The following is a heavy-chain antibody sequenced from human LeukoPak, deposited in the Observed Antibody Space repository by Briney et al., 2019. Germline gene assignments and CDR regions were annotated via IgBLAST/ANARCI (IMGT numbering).Heavy chain of an antibody. CDR2: IYYSGIT. V-gene: IGHV4-59*01. D-gene: IGHD6-13*01. CDR3: ARTTEAHSWRTRYYDYYMDV. J-gene: IGHJ6*03. Sequence: SETLSLTCTVSGGSFSSYYWSWIRQPPGKGLEWIGYIYYSGITTYYPSFKSRVTISVDTSKNQFSLKLSSVNAADTAVYYCARTTEAHSWRTRYYDYYMDVWGKGTTVTVSS. CDR1: GGSFSSYY.